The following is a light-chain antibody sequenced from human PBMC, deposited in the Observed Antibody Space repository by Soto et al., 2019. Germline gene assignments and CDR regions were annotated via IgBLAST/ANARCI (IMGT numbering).Light chain of an antibody. V-gene: IGLV2-23*02. J-gene: IGLJ3*02. CDR3: CSYAGSFWV. Sequence: QSALTQPASVSGSPGQSITISCTGTSSDVGSYNLVSWYQQHPGKAPKLMIYEVSKRPSGVSNRFSGSKSGNTASLTISGLQAEDDADYYCCSYAGSFWVFGGGTKVTVL. CDR2: EVS. CDR1: SSDVGSYNL.